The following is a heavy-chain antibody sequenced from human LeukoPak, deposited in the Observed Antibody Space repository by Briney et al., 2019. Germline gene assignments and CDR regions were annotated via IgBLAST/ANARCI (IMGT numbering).Heavy chain of an antibody. CDR2: IYYSGST. CDR3: ARARGGSGWYRPFDY. D-gene: IGHD6-19*01. CDR1: GGSISSSSYY. J-gene: IGHJ4*02. V-gene: IGHV4-39*01. Sequence: SETLSLTCTVSGGSISSSSYYWGWIRQPPGKGLEWIGSIYYSGSTYYNPSLKSRVTIPVDTSKNQFSLKLSSVTAADTAVYYCARARGGSGWYRPFDYWGQGTLVTVSS.